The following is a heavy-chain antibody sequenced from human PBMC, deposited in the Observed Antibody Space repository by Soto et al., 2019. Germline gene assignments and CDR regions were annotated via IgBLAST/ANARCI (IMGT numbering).Heavy chain of an antibody. Sequence: GGSLRLSCAASGFTFSSYGMHWVRQAPGKGLEWVAVISYDGSNKYYADSVKGRFTISRDNSKNALYLQMNSLRAEDTAVYYCAKDYDFWSGYLQNYYYYGMDAWGQGTTVTVSS. J-gene: IGHJ6*02. CDR3: AKDYDFWSGYLQNYYYYGMDA. D-gene: IGHD3-3*01. V-gene: IGHV3-30*18. CDR2: ISYDGSNK. CDR1: GFTFSSYG.